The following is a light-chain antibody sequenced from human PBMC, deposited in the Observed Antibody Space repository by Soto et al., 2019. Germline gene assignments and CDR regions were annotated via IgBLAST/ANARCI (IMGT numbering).Light chain of an antibody. J-gene: IGLJ3*02. V-gene: IGLV2-14*01. CDR2: EVS. CDR3: CSYTDTSGRV. Sequence: QSVLTQPASVSGSPGQSITISCIGSSSDVGGYDYVSWYQQQPGRAPKVIIYEVSNRPSGVSARFSGSKSGNTASLTISGVQPEDEADYYCCSYTDTSGRVFGGGTKLTVL. CDR1: SSDVGGYDY.